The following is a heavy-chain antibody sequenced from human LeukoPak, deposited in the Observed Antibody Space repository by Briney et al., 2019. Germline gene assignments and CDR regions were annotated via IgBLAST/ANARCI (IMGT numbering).Heavy chain of an antibody. D-gene: IGHD2-8*01. CDR3: ARLRGGGNGMDV. CDR2: IYYSGSI. V-gene: IGHV4-59*08. Sequence: PSETLSLTCTVSGGSISSSYWSWIRQPPGKGLEWIGYIYYSGSINYNPSLKSRVTISVDTSKNQFSLKMSSVTAADTAVYYCARLRGGGNGMDVWGQGTLVTVSS. J-gene: IGHJ4*02. CDR1: GGSISSSY.